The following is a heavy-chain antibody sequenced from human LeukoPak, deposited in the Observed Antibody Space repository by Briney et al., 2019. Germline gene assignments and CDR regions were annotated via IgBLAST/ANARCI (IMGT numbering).Heavy chain of an antibody. CDR3: ARRDSSGVVPRWDY. V-gene: IGHV4-39*01. CDR2: IYYSGST. Sequence: GSLRLSCAASGFTVSNKYMSWIRQPPGKGLEWIGSIYYSGSTYYNPSLKSRVTISVDTSKNQFSLKLSSVTAADTAVYYCARRDSSGVVPRWDYWGQGTLVTVSS. CDR1: GFTVSNKY. D-gene: IGHD6-19*01. J-gene: IGHJ4*02.